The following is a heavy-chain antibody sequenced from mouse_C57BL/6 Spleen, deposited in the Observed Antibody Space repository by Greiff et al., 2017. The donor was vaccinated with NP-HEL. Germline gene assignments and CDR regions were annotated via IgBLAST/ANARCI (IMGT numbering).Heavy chain of an antibody. V-gene: IGHV1-52*01. D-gene: IGHD1-1*01. CDR2: IDPSDSET. J-gene: IGHJ2*01. CDR3: VRSRYYGNFDY. Sequence: QVQLQQPGAELVRPGSSVKLSCKASGYTFTSYWMHWVKQRPIQGLEWIGNIDPSDSETHYNQKFKDKATLTVDKSSSTAYMQLSSLTSEDSAVYYCVRSRYYGNFDYWGQGTTLTVSS. CDR1: GYTFTSYW.